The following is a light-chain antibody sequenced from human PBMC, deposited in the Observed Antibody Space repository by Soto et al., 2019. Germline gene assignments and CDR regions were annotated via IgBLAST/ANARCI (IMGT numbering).Light chain of an antibody. J-gene: IGKJ2*01. CDR2: DAS. CDR3: QQRANWPHT. CDR1: QSVSSY. Sequence: EIVSTQSPATLSLSPGERATLSCRASQSVSSYLAWYQQKPGQAPRLPIYDASKRATGIPARFSGSGSGTDFTLTISSLEPEDSAVYYCQQRANWPHTFGQGTKLEIK. V-gene: IGKV3-11*01.